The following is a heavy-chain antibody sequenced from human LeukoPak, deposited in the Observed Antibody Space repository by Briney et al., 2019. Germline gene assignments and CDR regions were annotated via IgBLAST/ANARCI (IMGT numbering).Heavy chain of an antibody. Sequence: PSETLSLTCTVSGGSLSSYYWSWIRQPPGKGLEWIGYIYYSGSTNYNPSLKSRVTISVDTSKNQFSLKLSSVTAADTAVYYCASLVRFSSDYFDYWGQGTLVTVSS. CDR1: GGSLSSYY. V-gene: IGHV4-59*01. CDR3: ASLVRFSSDYFDY. CDR2: IYYSGST. D-gene: IGHD6-6*01. J-gene: IGHJ4*02.